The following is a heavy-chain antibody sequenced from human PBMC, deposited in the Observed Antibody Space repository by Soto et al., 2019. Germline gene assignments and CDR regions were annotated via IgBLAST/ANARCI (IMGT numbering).Heavy chain of an antibody. Sequence: GGSLRLSCSVSGFIFSTYGMNWVRQSPGKGLEWVSSISSSRSYIYYADSVRGRFTISRDNAKELLFLQMNSLRAEDTAVYYCAREGTAMVDYWGQGTLVTVSS. CDR3: AREGTAMVDY. D-gene: IGHD5-18*01. J-gene: IGHJ4*02. V-gene: IGHV3-21*01. CDR2: ISSSRSYI. CDR1: GFIFSTYG.